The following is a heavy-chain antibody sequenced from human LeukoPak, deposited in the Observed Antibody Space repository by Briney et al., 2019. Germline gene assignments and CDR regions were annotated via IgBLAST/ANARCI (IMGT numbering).Heavy chain of an antibody. J-gene: IGHJ4*02. Sequence: SETLSLTCTVSDGSISHNYGSWIRQPPGKGLEWIGYIYYSGSTNYNPSLKSRVTISVDTSKNQFSLKLSSVTAADTAVYYCARLGSSGWYYFDYWGQGTLVTVSS. CDR2: IYYSGST. CDR1: DGSISHNY. V-gene: IGHV4-59*08. CDR3: ARLGSSGWYYFDY. D-gene: IGHD6-19*01.